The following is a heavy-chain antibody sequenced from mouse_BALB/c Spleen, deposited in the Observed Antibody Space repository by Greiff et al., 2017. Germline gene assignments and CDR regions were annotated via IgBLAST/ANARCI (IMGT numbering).Heavy chain of an antibody. CDR1: GFTFSSFG. V-gene: IGHV5-17*02. CDR3: ARSARGAWFAY. Sequence: EVHLVESGGGLVQPGGSRKLSCAASGFTFSSFGMHWVRQAPEKGLEWVAYISSGSSTIYYADTVKGRFTISRDNPKNTLFLQMTSLRSEDTAMYYCARSARGAWFAYWGQGTLVTVSA. D-gene: IGHD3-1*01. J-gene: IGHJ3*01. CDR2: ISSGSSTI.